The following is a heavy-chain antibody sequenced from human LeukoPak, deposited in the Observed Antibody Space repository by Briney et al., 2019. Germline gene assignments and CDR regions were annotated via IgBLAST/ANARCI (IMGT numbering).Heavy chain of an antibody. CDR3: ARDGYYGSGSPDY. V-gene: IGHV1-69*06. CDR1: GGTFSSYA. D-gene: IGHD3-10*01. CDR2: IIPIFGTA. J-gene: IGHJ4*02. Sequence: SVKGSCKASGGTFSSYAISWVRQAPGQGLEWMGGIIPIFGTANYAQKFQGRVTITADKSTSTAYMELSSLRSEDTAVYYCARDGYYGSGSPDYWGQGTLVTVSS.